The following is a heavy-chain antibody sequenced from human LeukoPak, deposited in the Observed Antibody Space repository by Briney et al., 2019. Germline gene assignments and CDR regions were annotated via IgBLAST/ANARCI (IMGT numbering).Heavy chain of an antibody. CDR3: ARDNYGEGYCSGGSCSSFDY. CDR1: GFTFSSYS. J-gene: IGHJ4*02. V-gene: IGHV3-21*01. D-gene: IGHD2-15*01. Sequence: PGGSLRLSCAASGFTFSSYSMNWVRQAPGKGLEWVSSISRYQSYIYYADSVKGRFTISRDNAKNSLYLQMNSLRAEDTAVYYCARDNYGEGYCSGGSCSSFDYWGQGTLVSVSS. CDR2: ISRYQSYI.